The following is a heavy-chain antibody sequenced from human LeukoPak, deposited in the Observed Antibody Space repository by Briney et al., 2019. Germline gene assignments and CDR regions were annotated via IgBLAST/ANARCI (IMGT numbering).Heavy chain of an antibody. CDR2: IRSSSSDI. CDR1: GFTFSSYS. D-gene: IGHD1-26*01. CDR3: ARGRSGSLDY. V-gene: IGHV3-21*01. Sequence: GGSLRLSCAASGFTFSSYSMNWVRKAPGKGLEWVSFIRSSSSDICYADSVKGRFTISRDNAKNSLYLQMDSLKAEDTAVYYCARGRSGSLDYWGQGTLVTVSS. J-gene: IGHJ4*02.